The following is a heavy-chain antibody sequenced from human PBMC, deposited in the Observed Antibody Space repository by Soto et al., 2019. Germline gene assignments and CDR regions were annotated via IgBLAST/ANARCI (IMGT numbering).Heavy chain of an antibody. D-gene: IGHD3-10*01. V-gene: IGHV1-3*01. CDR1: GYTFTSYA. CDR3: ARDVLELWFGEGGDWFDP. J-gene: IGHJ5*02. Sequence: QVQLVQSGAEVKKPGASVKVSCKASGYTFTSYAMHWVRQAPGQRLEWMGWINAGNGNTKYSQKFQGRVTITRDTSASTAYMELSSLRSEDTAVYYCARDVLELWFGEGGDWFDPWGQGTLVTVSS. CDR2: INAGNGNT.